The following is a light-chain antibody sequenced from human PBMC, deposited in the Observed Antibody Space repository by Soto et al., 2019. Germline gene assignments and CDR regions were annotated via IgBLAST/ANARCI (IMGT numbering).Light chain of an antibody. CDR3: QRRNYWQVT. J-gene: IGKJ5*01. V-gene: IGKV3-11*01. CDR2: DVS. CDR1: QSISGY. Sequence: EIVLTQSPGTLSLSPWERATLSCRASQSISGYLAWYQQKPGQAPRLLIYDVSNRATGIPARFSGSGSGTDFTLTISSLENEDFAIYYCQRRNYWQVTFGQGTRLEIK.